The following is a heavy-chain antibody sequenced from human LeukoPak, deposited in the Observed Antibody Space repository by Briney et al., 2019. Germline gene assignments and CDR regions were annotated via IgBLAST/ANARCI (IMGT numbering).Heavy chain of an antibody. CDR1: GYTITNNY. Sequence: ASVKVSCKASGYTITNNYMHWVRQAPGQGLEWMGVINPSGTGTSYAQKFQGRITMSRDTSTSTVYMELSRLRSDDTAVYYCARDIGYCSGGSCYGFWFDPWGQGTLVTVSS. V-gene: IGHV1-46*01. D-gene: IGHD2-15*01. J-gene: IGHJ5*02. CDR3: ARDIGYCSGGSCYGFWFDP. CDR2: INPSGTGT.